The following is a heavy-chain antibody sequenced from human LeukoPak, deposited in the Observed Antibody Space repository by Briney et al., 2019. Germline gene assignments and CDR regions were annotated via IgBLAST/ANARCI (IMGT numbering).Heavy chain of an antibody. Sequence: SETLSLTCAVYGVSVSDYFWSWIRQPPGKGLEWIGEINHSGSSNYNPSLKSRVTISVDTSKNQFSLKLSSVTAADTAVYYCARGGDSSGFVDWGQGTLVTVSS. V-gene: IGHV4-34*01. CDR1: GVSVSDYF. CDR2: INHSGSS. D-gene: IGHD3-22*01. CDR3: ARGGDSSGFVD. J-gene: IGHJ4*02.